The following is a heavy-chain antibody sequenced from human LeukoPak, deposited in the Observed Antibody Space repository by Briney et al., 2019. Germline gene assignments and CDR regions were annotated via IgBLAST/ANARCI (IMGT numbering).Heavy chain of an antibody. D-gene: IGHD3-3*01. CDR3: ARVRLRNGYNWFDP. CDR2: IIPILGIA. J-gene: IGHJ5*02. Sequence: SVKVSCKASGGSFSSYAISWVRQAPGQGLEWMGRIIPILGIANYAQKFQGRVTITADKSTSTAYMELRSLTFEDTAVYYCARVRLRNGYNWFDPWGQGTLVTVSS. V-gene: IGHV1-69*04. CDR1: GGSFSSYA.